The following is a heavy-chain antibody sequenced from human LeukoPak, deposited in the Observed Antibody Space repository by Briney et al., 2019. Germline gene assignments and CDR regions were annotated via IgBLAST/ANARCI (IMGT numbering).Heavy chain of an antibody. Sequence: SETLSLTCTVSGGSISSYYWSWIRQPAGKGLEWIGRIYTSGSTNYNPSLKSRVTISVDKSKNQFSLKLSSVTAADTAVYYCARVQGVYSSSSPYYYYYYMDVWGKGTAVTVSS. D-gene: IGHD6-6*01. J-gene: IGHJ6*03. CDR1: GGSISSYY. V-gene: IGHV4-4*07. CDR2: IYTSGST. CDR3: ARVQGVYSSSSPYYYYYYMDV.